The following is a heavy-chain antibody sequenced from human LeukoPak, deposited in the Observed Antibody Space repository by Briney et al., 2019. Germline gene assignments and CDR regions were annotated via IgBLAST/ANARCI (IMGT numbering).Heavy chain of an antibody. CDR3: ARVERGYCSSTRCYGAGYNYYDGMDV. CDR2: ISSSGSAI. D-gene: IGHD2-2*01. V-gene: IGHV3-48*03. CDR1: GFTFSSYE. Sequence: GGSLRLSCAASGFTFSSYEMNWVRQAPGKGLEWVSFISSSGSAINYADPVRGRFTISRDNAKNSLFLQMSRLRAEDTAVYYCARVERGYCSSTRCYGAGYNYYDGMDVWGQGTTVTVSS. J-gene: IGHJ6*02.